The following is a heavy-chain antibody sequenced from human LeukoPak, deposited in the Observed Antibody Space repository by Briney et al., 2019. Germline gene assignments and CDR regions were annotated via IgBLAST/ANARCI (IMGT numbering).Heavy chain of an antibody. J-gene: IGHJ4*02. CDR3: AKYFDSIPYYFDY. CDR1: GFTFSSYW. CDR2: IKQDGSEK. Sequence: GGSLRLSCAASGFTFSSYWMSWVRQAPGKGLEWVANIKQDGSEKYYVDSVKGRFTISRDNSKNTLYLQMNSLRAEDTAVYYCAKYFDSIPYYFDYWGQGTLVTVSS. V-gene: IGHV3-7*03. D-gene: IGHD3-22*01.